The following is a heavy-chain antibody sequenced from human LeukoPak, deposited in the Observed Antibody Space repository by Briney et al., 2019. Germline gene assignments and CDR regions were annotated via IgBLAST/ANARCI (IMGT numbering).Heavy chain of an antibody. Sequence: ETLSLTCTVSGGSISSYYWSWVRQAPGKGLEWVSAISGSGGSTYYADSVKGRFTISRDNSKNTLYLQMNSLRAEDTAVYYCAKEGWRGIVVVPAAAHFDYWGQGTLVTVSS. CDR3: AKEGWRGIVVVPAAAHFDY. CDR2: ISGSGGST. V-gene: IGHV3-23*01. CDR1: GGSISSYY. J-gene: IGHJ4*02. D-gene: IGHD2-2*01.